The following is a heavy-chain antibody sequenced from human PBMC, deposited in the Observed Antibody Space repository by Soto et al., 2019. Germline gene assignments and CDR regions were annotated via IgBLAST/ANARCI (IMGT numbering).Heavy chain of an antibody. J-gene: IGHJ6*02. CDR2: INPNNGGT. CDR3: VRGEAGYFYYGMDV. V-gene: IGHV1-2*04. CDR1: GYTFTDYY. Sequence: GASVKVSCKASGYTFTDYYIHCVRRDLGQGLEWMGWINPNNGGTKFTQNFQGWVILTSDTSITTAYMEMTRLRSDDTAVYFCVRGEAGYFYYGMDVWGQGTTVTVSS.